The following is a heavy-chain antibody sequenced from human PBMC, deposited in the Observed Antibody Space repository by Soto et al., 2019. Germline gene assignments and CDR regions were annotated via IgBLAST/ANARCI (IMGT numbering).Heavy chain of an antibody. J-gene: IGHJ4*02. CDR3: TSAERGKTGVRV. Sequence: QVQMVESGGALVKPGGSLRLSCAASGFTFSDYYISWVRQAPGRGLEWLSYISQTGAYTNYVDSVRGRFTISRDNAKNSLYLQKNSLRAEDTAVYYCTSAERGKTGVRVWGQGTLVTVSS. CDR1: GFTFSDYY. CDR2: ISQTGAYT. V-gene: IGHV3-11*06. D-gene: IGHD1-1*01.